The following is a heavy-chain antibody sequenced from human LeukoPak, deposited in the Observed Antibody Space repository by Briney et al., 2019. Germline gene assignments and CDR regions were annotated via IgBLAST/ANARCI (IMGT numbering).Heavy chain of an antibody. V-gene: IGHV4-39*01. CDR2: LYDSGST. D-gene: IGHD3-10*01. J-gene: IGHJ4*02. Sequence: PSETLSLTCTVSGGSISSSSYYWDWIRQPPGKGLEWIGNLYDSGSTHYNPSLKSRVTISVDTSKNQFSLKLSSVTAADTAVYYCARQQSAGAFDYWGQGTLVTVSS. CDR3: ARQQSAGAFDY. CDR1: GGSISSSSYY.